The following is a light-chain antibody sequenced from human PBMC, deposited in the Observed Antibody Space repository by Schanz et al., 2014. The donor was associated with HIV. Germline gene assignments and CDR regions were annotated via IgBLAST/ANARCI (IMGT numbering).Light chain of an antibody. Sequence: IQLTQSPSSLSAFVGDRVTITCRASQGISSYLAWYQQKQGKAPKVLIYAASTLQSGVPSRFSGSGSGTDFTLTISSLQPEDFATYYCQQPASYPLTFGGGTKVEIK. CDR1: QGISSY. CDR3: QQPASYPLT. CDR2: AAS. J-gene: IGKJ4*01. V-gene: IGKV1-9*01.